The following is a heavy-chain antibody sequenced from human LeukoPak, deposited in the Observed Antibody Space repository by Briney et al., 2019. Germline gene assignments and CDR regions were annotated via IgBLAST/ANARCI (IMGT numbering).Heavy chain of an antibody. CDR2: IHYTGST. J-gene: IGHJ5*02. CDR3: ARGGYYGSGNDFRFDP. Sequence: SETLSLTCTVSGGSLNSYYWSWLRQPPGKGLECIGYIHYTGSTNYNPSLKSRVTISVDTSKSQFSLKLSSVTAADTAIYYCARGGYYGSGNDFRFDPWGQGTLVTVSS. CDR1: GGSLNSYY. V-gene: IGHV4-59*01. D-gene: IGHD3-10*01.